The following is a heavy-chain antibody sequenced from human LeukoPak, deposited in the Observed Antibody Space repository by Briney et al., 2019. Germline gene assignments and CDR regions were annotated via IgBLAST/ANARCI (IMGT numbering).Heavy chain of an antibody. CDR1: GFTFNSYE. Sequence: PGGSLRLSCEASGFTFNSYEMNWVRQAPGKGREWVSYIGSSGSAIYYADSVKGRFTISRDNSKNTLHLQMNSLRAEETAVYYCAKDSNPAGYYYMDVWGKGTTVTVSS. CDR2: IGSSGSAI. CDR3: AKDSNPAGYYYMDV. D-gene: IGHD1-14*01. V-gene: IGHV3-48*03. J-gene: IGHJ6*03.